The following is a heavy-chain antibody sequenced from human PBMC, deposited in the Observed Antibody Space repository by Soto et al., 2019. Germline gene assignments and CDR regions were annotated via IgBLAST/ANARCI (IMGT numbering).Heavy chain of an antibody. CDR1: GFTFSSYA. CDR3: AKDRSGYCSSTSCYWEACMDV. J-gene: IGHJ6*02. CDR2: ISGSGGST. Sequence: PGGSLRLSCAASGFTFSSYAMSWVRQAPGKGLEWVSAISGSGGSTYYADSVKGRFTISRDNSKNTLYLQMNSLRAEDTAVYYCAKDRSGYCSSTSCYWEACMDVWGQGTTVTVSS. D-gene: IGHD2-2*01. V-gene: IGHV3-23*01.